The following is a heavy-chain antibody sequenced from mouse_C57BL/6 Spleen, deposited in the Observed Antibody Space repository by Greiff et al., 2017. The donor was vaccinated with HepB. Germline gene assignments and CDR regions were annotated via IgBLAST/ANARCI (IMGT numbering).Heavy chain of an antibody. CDR2: INPNYGTT. CDR3: AKGWGSSSHWYFDV. CDR1: GYSFTDYN. D-gene: IGHD1-1*01. Sequence: EVQLQQSGPELVKPGASVKISCKASGYSFTDYNMNWVKQSNGKSLEWIGVINPNYGTTSYNQKFKGKATLTVDQSSSTAYMQLNSLTSEDSAVYYCAKGWGSSSHWYFDVWGTGTTVTVSS. J-gene: IGHJ1*03. V-gene: IGHV1-39*01.